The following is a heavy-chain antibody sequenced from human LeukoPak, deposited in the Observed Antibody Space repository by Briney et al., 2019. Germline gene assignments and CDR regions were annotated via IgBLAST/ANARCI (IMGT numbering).Heavy chain of an antibody. D-gene: IGHD5-18*01. Sequence: KAGGSLRLSCAASGFTFSSHSMNCDSQAPGKGLEWVSYISGISNYIYYADSLKGRFTISRDNAKDSLYLQMNNLRAEDTAVYYCARGSGVDTAMVYDAFDIWGQGTLVTVSS. CDR2: ISGISNYI. CDR3: ARGSGVDTAMVYDAFDI. CDR1: GFTFSSHS. V-gene: IGHV3-21*01. J-gene: IGHJ3*02.